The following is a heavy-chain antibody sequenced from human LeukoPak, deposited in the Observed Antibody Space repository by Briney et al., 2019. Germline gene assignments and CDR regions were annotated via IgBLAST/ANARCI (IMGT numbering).Heavy chain of an antibody. CDR3: AREGYYYDSSGPIDY. CDR2: ISHSGNT. Sequence: PSQTLSLTCTVSDGSISSAPYYWSWIRQRPGKGLEWMGYISHSGNTYYNPSLKSRPNISADTSRNQFSLKLRSVTAADTALYFCAREGYYYDSSGPIDYWGQGTRVTVSS. CDR1: DGSISSAPYY. D-gene: IGHD3-22*01. V-gene: IGHV4-31*03. J-gene: IGHJ4*02.